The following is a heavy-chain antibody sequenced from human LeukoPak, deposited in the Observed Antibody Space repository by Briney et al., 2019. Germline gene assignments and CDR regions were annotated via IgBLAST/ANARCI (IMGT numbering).Heavy chain of an antibody. D-gene: IGHD4-17*01. Sequence: GGSLRLSCAASGFTFSYHWMTWVRQAPGKGLEWVANIKNDGTVKNYVDSVKGRFTISRDNAKNSLYLQMNSLRAEDTAVYYCARDRGVDYGDPHFDYWGQGTLVTVSS. V-gene: IGHV3-7*01. CDR3: ARDRGVDYGDPHFDY. CDR2: IKNDGTVK. J-gene: IGHJ4*02. CDR1: GFTFSYHW.